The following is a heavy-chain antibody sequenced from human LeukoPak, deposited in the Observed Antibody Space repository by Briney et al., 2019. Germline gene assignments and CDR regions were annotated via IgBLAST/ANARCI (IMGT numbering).Heavy chain of an antibody. CDR1: SGSMSSYY. D-gene: IGHD3-3*01. CDR2: IHYSGNT. V-gene: IGHV4-59*08. Sequence: SETLSLTCTVSSGSMSSYYWSWIRQPPGKGLEWIGYIHYSGNTHYHPSLKSRLTISVDTSKNQFSLKLSSVTAADTAVYYCARHDTIESPFGFDFWGQGTLVTVSS. J-gene: IGHJ4*02. CDR3: ARHDTIESPFGFDF.